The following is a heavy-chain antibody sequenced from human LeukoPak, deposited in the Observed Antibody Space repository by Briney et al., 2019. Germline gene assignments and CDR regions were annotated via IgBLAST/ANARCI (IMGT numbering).Heavy chain of an antibody. CDR2: MNPNSGNT. V-gene: IGHV1-8*01. CDR1: GYTFTSYD. CDR3: AREAAAGPNWFDP. D-gene: IGHD6-13*01. Sequence: ASVKVSCKASGYTFTSYDINWVRQATGQGLEWMGWMNPNSGNTGYAQKFQGRVTMTRNTSISTAYMELSSLGSEDTAVYYCAREAAAGPNWFDPWGQGTLVTVSS. J-gene: IGHJ5*02.